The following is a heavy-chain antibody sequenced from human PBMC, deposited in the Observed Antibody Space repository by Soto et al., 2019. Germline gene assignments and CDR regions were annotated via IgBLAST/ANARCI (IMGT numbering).Heavy chain of an antibody. J-gene: IGHJ6*02. D-gene: IGHD3-10*01. Sequence: SETLSLTCAVYGGSFSGYYWIWIRQPPGKGLEWIGEINDSGGTNYHPSLKSRVTISGDTSKNQFSLRLSSVTAADTAVYYCARLGFSYYYAMDVWGQGITVTVSS. CDR2: INDSGGT. CDR3: ARLGFSYYYAMDV. V-gene: IGHV4-34*01. CDR1: GGSFSGYY.